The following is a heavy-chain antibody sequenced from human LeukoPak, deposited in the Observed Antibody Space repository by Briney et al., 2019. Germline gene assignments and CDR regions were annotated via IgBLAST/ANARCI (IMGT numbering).Heavy chain of an antibody. CDR3: ARGTSSTGGDV. Sequence: ASVKVSCKASGYTFTSYGISWVRQAPGQGLEWMGWISAYNGNTNYAQKFQGRVTMTRNTSISTAYMELSSLRSEDTAVYYCARGTSSTGGDVWGQGTTVTVSS. J-gene: IGHJ6*02. CDR1: GYTFTSYG. CDR2: ISAYNGNT. D-gene: IGHD2-8*02. V-gene: IGHV1-18*01.